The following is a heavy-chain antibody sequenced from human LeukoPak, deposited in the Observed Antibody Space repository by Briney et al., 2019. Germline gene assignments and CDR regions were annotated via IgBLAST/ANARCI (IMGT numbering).Heavy chain of an antibody. D-gene: IGHD3-10*01. CDR2: IYDSGSS. CDR1: GGSISSGGYS. J-gene: IGHJ4*02. CDR3: ARYGGSGTYFFDY. V-gene: IGHV4-30-2*01. Sequence: PQTLSLTCAVSGGSISSGGYSWSWIRQPPGKGLEWIGYIYDSGSSYYNPSLKSRVTISVDRSKNQFSLKLTSVTAADTAVYYCARYGGSGTYFFDYWGQGTLVTVSS.